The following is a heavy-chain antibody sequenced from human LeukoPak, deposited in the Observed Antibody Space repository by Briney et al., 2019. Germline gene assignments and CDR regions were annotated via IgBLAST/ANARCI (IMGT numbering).Heavy chain of an antibody. Sequence: GASVTVSFKASGYTFTIYGISWVRQAPGPALEWMGWISTHNGNTKYAQNLQGRVTMTTDTSTSTAYMELRSLRSDDAAVYYCARSDRSGYYFDDSWGQGTLVTVSS. J-gene: IGHJ4*02. CDR3: ARSDRSGYYFDDS. CDR1: GYTFTIYG. CDR2: ISTHNGNT. V-gene: IGHV1-18*01. D-gene: IGHD3-22*01.